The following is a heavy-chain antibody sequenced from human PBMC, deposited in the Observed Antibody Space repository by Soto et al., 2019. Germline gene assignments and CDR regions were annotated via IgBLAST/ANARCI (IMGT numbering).Heavy chain of an antibody. CDR1: GFTFTSSA. CDR3: AADPYYYDSSGYLLNWFDP. Sequence: ASVKVSCKASGFTFTSSAVQWVRQARGQRLEWIGWIVVGSGNTNYAQKFQERVTITRDMSTSTAYMELSSLRSEDTAVYYCAADPYYYDSSGYLLNWFDPWGQGTLVTVSS. D-gene: IGHD3-22*01. J-gene: IGHJ5*02. V-gene: IGHV1-58*01. CDR2: IVVGSGNT.